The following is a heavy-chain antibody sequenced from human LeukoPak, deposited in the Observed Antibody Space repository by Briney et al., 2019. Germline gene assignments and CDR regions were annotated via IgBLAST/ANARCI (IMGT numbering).Heavy chain of an antibody. CDR3: ARDGAAMDYYYYYMDV. D-gene: IGHD2-2*01. CDR1: GFTFSSYE. V-gene: IGHV3-48*03. CDR2: ISSSGSTI. J-gene: IGHJ6*03. Sequence: GGSLRLSGAASGFTFSSYEMNWVRQAPGKGLEWVSYISSSGSTIYYADSVKGRFTISRDNAKNSLYLQMNSLRAEDTAVYYCARDGAAMDYYYYYMDVWGKGTTVTISS.